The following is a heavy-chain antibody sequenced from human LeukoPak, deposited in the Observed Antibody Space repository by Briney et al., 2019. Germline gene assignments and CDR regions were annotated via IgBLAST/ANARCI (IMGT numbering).Heavy chain of an antibody. V-gene: IGHV3-74*01. CDR2: INSDGSST. Sequence: GGSLRLSCAASGFTFSSYWTHWVRQAPGKGLVWVSRINSDGSSTSYADSVKGRFTISRDNAKNSLYLQMNSLRDEDTAVYYCARVSRGTYRVDYWGQGTLVTVSS. CDR3: ARVSRGTYRVDY. J-gene: IGHJ4*02. CDR1: GFTFSSYW. D-gene: IGHD3-16*02.